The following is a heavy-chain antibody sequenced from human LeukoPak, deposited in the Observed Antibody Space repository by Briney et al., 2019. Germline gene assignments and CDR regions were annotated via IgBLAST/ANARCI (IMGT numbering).Heavy chain of an antibody. CDR3: ARDGIAAAGTPCYFDY. J-gene: IGHJ4*02. CDR2: INPSGGST. D-gene: IGHD6-13*01. Sequence: ASVKVSCKASGYTFTSYYMHWVRQAPGQGLEWMGIINPSGGSTSYAQKFQGRVTMTRDTSTSTVYMELSSLRSEDTAVYYCARDGIAAAGTPCYFDYWGQGTLVTVSS. V-gene: IGHV1-46*01. CDR1: GYTFTSYY.